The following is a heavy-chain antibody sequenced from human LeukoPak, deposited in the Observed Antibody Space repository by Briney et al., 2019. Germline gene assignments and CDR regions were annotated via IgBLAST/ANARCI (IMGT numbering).Heavy chain of an antibody. Sequence: GGSLGLSCAATGFSFRNFWMHWVRQAPGKGLEWVANIKQDGSEIYYVDSVKGRFTISRDNAKNSLYLQMNSLRVEDTAVYYCAGDLDTDYWGQGTLVTVSS. CDR2: IKQDGSEI. J-gene: IGHJ4*02. CDR3: AGDLDTDY. V-gene: IGHV3-7*01. CDR1: GFSFRNFW. D-gene: IGHD5-18*01.